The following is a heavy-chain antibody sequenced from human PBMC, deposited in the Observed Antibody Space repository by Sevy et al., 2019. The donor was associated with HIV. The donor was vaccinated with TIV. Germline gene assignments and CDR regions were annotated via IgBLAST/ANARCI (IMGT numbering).Heavy chain of an antibody. CDR2: TSYDGSHK. CDR3: ARGENDDEFFQY. V-gene: IGHV3-30*04. Sequence: GGSLRLSCTVSGFIFSNFAMHWVRQAPGKGLEWVAVTSYDGSHKYYADSVKGRFIVSRDNSRNILSLEMSSLTGDDTAVYYCARGENDDEFFQYWGQGTLVTVSS. CDR1: GFIFSNFA. D-gene: IGHD1-26*01. J-gene: IGHJ1*01.